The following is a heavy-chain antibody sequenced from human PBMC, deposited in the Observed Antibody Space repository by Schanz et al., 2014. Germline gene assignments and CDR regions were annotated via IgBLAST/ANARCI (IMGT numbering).Heavy chain of an antibody. J-gene: IGHJ4*01. Sequence: EVQLVESGGGLVQPGGSLRLSCAASGFIFVSSVMAWVLQAPGKGLEWVSGITGASDHIDYAYSVKGRFTISRDNSNNTLYLHMDRRRAEDTAVYFCAKKVPASNPFDSWGQGTLVTVSS. V-gene: IGHV3-23*04. CDR1: GFIFVSSV. CDR2: ITGASDHI. CDR3: AKKVPASNPFDS.